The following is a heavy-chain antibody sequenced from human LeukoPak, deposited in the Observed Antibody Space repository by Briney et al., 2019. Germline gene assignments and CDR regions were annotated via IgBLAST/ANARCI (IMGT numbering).Heavy chain of an antibody. J-gene: IGHJ4*02. D-gene: IGHD5-12*01. Sequence: GESLKISCKASVYSFTSYWIGWVRQMPGKGLEWMGIIYPYDSDTRYSPSFQGQVTISADKSISTAYLQWSNLKASDTAMYYCARHIGYSAWNPDYWGQGTLVSVSS. V-gene: IGHV5-51*01. CDR1: VYSFTSYW. CDR3: ARHIGYSAWNPDY. CDR2: IYPYDSDT.